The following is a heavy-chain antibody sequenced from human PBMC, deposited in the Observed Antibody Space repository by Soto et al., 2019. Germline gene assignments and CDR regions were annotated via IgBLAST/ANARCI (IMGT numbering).Heavy chain of an antibody. D-gene: IGHD4-17*01. CDR1: GFTFSSYA. Sequence: GGSLRLSCAASGFTFSSYAMSWVRQAPGKGLEWVSAISGSGGSTYYADSVTGRFTLSRDNSKNTLYLQMNSLRAEDTAVYYCAKDSGDYPIGYYHYAMHVWGKAITVTVS. CDR2: ISGSGGST. J-gene: IGHJ6*04. V-gene: IGHV3-23*01. CDR3: AKDSGDYPIGYYHYAMHV.